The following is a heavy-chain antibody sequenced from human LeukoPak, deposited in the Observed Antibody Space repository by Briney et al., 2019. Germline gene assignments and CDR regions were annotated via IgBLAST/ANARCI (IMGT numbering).Heavy chain of an antibody. Sequence: GGSLRLSCAASGFTFGSYAMTWARQTPGKGLEWVSTISGGGATTYYSDSVQGRFTVSRDNSRNTLYLQMDSLRVEDTAVYYCANSGLRATYGFSWGQGTLVTVSP. D-gene: IGHD3-10*01. CDR2: ISGGGATT. V-gene: IGHV3-23*01. CDR1: GFTFGSYA. J-gene: IGHJ4*02. CDR3: ANSGLRATYGFS.